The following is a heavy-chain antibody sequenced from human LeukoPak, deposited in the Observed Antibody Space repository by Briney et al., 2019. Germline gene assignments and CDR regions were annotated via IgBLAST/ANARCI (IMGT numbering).Heavy chain of an antibody. CDR1: GFTFSSYG. V-gene: IGHV3-33*01. D-gene: IGHD2-2*02. CDR2: IWYDGSNK. J-gene: IGHJ6*02. Sequence: GRSLRLSCAASGFTFSSYGMHWVRQAPGKGLERVAVIWYDGSNKYYADSVKGRFTISRDNSKNTLYLQMNSLRAEDTAVYYCARESIVVPAAIHQGRDYYYYGMDVWGQGTTVTVSS. CDR3: ARESIVVPAAIHQGRDYYYYGMDV.